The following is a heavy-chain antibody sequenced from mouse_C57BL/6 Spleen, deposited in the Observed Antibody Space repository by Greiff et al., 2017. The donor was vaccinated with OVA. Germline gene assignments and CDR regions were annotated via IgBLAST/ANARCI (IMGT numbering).Heavy chain of an antibody. CDR3: AREGEVTTEYFDV. V-gene: IGHV1-64*01. CDR2: IHPNSGST. J-gene: IGHJ1*03. D-gene: IGHD2-2*01. CDR1: GYTFTSYW. Sequence: QVQLKQSGAELVKPGASVKLSCKASGYTFTSYWMHWVKQRPGQGLEWIGMIHPNSGSTNYNEKFKSKATLTVDKSSSTAYMQLSSLTSEDSAVYYCAREGEVTTEYFDVWGTGTTVTVSS.